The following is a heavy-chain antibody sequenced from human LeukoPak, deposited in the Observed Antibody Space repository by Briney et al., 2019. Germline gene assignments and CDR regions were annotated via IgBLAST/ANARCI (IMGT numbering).Heavy chain of an antibody. V-gene: IGHV4-34*01. CDR1: IDSFSNYH. CDR2: VNESGGT. CDR3: ARGGSSGWYALYSLDY. J-gene: IGHJ4*02. D-gene: IGHD6-19*01. Sequence: SETLSLTCAVYIDSFSNYHWNWIRQTPAKGMEWIGEVNESGGTNSSPSLRSRVILSVDTSKNQFSLKLISVTVADTAIYYCARGGSSGWYALYSLDYWGQGTLVTVSS.